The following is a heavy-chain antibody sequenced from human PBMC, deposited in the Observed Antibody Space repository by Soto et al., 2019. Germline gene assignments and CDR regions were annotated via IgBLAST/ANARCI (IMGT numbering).Heavy chain of an antibody. CDR2: ISGSGGST. V-gene: IGHV3-23*01. CDR3: AKVAAAAGTYYYYMDV. D-gene: IGHD6-13*01. CDR1: GFTFSSYA. Sequence: GGSLRLSCAASGFTFSSYAMSWVRQAPGKGLEWVSAISGSGGSTYYADSVKGRFTISRDNSKNTLYLQMNSLRAEDTAVYYCAKVAAAAGTYYYYMDVWGKGTTVTVSS. J-gene: IGHJ6*03.